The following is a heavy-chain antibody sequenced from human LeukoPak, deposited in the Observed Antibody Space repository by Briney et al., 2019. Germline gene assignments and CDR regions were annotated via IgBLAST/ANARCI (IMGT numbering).Heavy chain of an antibody. J-gene: IGHJ4*02. CDR3: ARNRGFDY. CDR2: NNHSGST. CDR1: AGSFSAYY. Sequence: PSETLSLTCAVYAGSFSAYYWSWVRQPPGKGLEWIGENNHSGSTNYNPSFKSRVTITVDTSKNQFSLKLSSVTAADTAVYYCARNRGFDYWGQGTLVTVSS. V-gene: IGHV4-34*01. D-gene: IGHD1-14*01.